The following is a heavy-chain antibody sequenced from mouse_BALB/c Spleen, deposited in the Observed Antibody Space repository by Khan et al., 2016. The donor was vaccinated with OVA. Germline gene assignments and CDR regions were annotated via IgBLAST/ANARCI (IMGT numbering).Heavy chain of an antibody. CDR1: GYSITSDYA. CDR3: ARSVTITTVVATDFDY. V-gene: IGHV3-2*02. Sequence: QLEESGPGLVKPSQSLSVTCTVTGYSITSDYAWNWIRQFPGNKLEWMGYISYSGRTSYNPSLKSRISITRDTSKNLFFLQLNSVTTEDTATYYCARSVTITTVVATDFDYWGQGTTLTVSS. D-gene: IGHD1-1*01. J-gene: IGHJ2*01. CDR2: ISYSGRT.